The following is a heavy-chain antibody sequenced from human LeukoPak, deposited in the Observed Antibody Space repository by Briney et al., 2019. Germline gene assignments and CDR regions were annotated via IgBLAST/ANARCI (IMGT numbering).Heavy chain of an antibody. D-gene: IGHD3-3*01. Sequence: GGSLRLSCAVSGFTFSSYAMSWVRQAPGKGLEWVSAISGSGGSTYYADSVKGRFTISRDNSKNTLYLQMNSLRAEDTAVYYCAKDPVLRFLEWPAHNWFDPWGQGTLVTVSS. CDR2: ISGSGGST. V-gene: IGHV3-23*01. CDR1: GFTFSSYA. J-gene: IGHJ5*02. CDR3: AKDPVLRFLEWPAHNWFDP.